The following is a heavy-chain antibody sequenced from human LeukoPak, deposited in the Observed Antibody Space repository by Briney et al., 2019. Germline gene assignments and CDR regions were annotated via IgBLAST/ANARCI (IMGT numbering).Heavy chain of an antibody. Sequence: SETLSLTCTVSGGSITSHYWNWIRQSPGKGLEWIGYIYASRSINYNPSLRGRVTISSDTSNNQFSLSLSSVTAADTAVYFCARALWAYGGHEYHAYWGQGVLVTVSS. D-gene: IGHD4-23*01. CDR2: IYASRSI. V-gene: IGHV4-59*11. CDR1: GGSITSHY. CDR3: ARALWAYGGHEYHAY. J-gene: IGHJ4*02.